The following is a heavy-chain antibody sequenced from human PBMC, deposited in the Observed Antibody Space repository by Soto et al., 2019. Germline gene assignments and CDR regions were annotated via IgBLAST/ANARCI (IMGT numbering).Heavy chain of an antibody. V-gene: IGHV1-8*01. CDR1: GYTFTSYD. J-gene: IGHJ4*02. Sequence: QVQLVQSGAEVKKPGASVKVSCKASGYTFTSYDINWVRQATGQGLEWMGWMNSNSGNTGYAQKFQGRVTMTRNTSISKAYMELSSMRSEDTAVYYWARCMNTVTSIRYWGQGTMVTVSS. CDR3: ARCMNTVTSIRY. CDR2: MNSNSGNT. D-gene: IGHD4-17*01.